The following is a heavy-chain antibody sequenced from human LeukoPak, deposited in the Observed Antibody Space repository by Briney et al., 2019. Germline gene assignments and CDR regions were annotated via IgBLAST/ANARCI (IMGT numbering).Heavy chain of an antibody. D-gene: IGHD2-2*01. CDR2: ISGSGGST. CDR1: GFTFSTYA. CDR3: AKEFVPAAIHSYYYMDV. V-gene: IGHV3-23*01. Sequence: GGSLRVSCVASGFTFSTYAMSWVRQAPGKGLEWLSAISGSGGSTHYAESVKGRFTISRDNSKNTLYLQMNSLRAEDTAAYYCAKEFVPAAIHSYYYMDVWGRGTTVTVSS. J-gene: IGHJ6*03.